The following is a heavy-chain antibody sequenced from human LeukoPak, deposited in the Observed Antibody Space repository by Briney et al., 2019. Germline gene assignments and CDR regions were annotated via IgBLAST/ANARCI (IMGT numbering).Heavy chain of an antibody. CDR3: AREESGGYFDY. J-gene: IGHJ4*02. CDR2: SNPSGVGT. D-gene: IGHD2-8*02. CDR1: EYTFTSYY. V-gene: IGHV1-46*01. Sequence: VASVKVSCKASEYTFTSYYMHWVRQAPGQGLECMGVSNPSGVGTNYAQKFQGRVTMTRDTSTTTVYMELSSLRSEDTAVYYCAREESGGYFDYWGQGTLVTVSS.